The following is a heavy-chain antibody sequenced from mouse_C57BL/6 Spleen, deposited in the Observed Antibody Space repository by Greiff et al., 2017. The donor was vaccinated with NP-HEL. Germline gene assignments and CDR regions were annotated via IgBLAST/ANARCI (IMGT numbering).Heavy chain of an antibody. J-gene: IGHJ4*01. CDR2: IWSGGST. Sequence: QVQLKESGPGLVQPSQSLSITCTVSGFSLTSYGVHWVRQSPGKGPEWLGVIWSGGSTDYNAAFISRLSISKDNSKSQVFFKMNSLQADDTAIYYCARNRYYYGSSPYAMDYWGQGTSVTVSS. CDR3: ARNRYYYGSSPYAMDY. V-gene: IGHV2-2*01. D-gene: IGHD1-1*01. CDR1: GFSLTSYG.